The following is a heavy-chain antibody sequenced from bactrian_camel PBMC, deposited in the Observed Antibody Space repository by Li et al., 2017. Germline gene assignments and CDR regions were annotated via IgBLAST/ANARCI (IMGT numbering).Heavy chain of an antibody. J-gene: IGHJ4*01. V-gene: IGHV3S54*01. D-gene: IGHD1*01. CDR3: AKPGGGTWFWEIHY. CDR2: DDNGGSNP. Sequence: HVQLVESGGGSVQAGGSLRLSCTTSGAIYSSNCMGFFRQPPGKKREGVARIYTADDNGGSNPYYAVSVKGRFTISRDNAKSTLYLRLNSLKTEDTAMYYCAKPGGGTWFWEIHYWGQGTQVTVS. CDR1: GAIYSSNC.